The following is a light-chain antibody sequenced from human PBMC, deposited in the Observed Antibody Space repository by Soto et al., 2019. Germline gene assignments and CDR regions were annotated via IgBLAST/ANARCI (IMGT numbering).Light chain of an antibody. Sequence: EIVLTQSPATLSLSPGARATLFCRASQSVSSYLAWYQQKPGQAPRLLIYDASNRATGIPARFSGSGSGTDFTLTISSLEPEDFAVYYCQQRSNWPPLTLGGGTKVDIK. CDR1: QSVSSY. CDR3: QQRSNWPPLT. J-gene: IGKJ4*01. CDR2: DAS. V-gene: IGKV3-11*01.